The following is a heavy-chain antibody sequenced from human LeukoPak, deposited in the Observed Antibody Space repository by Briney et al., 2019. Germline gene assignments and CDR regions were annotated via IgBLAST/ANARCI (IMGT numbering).Heavy chain of an antibody. CDR1: GFTFSSYA. Sequence: PGGSLRLSCAASGFTFSSYAMSWVRQAPGKGLEWVSAISGSGGSTYYADSVKGRFTISRDNSKNTLYLQMNSLRAEDTAVYYCAKDIVAVPAAIANWFDPWGQGTLVTVSS. V-gene: IGHV3-23*01. D-gene: IGHD2-2*01. J-gene: IGHJ5*02. CDR2: ISGSGGST. CDR3: AKDIVAVPAAIANWFDP.